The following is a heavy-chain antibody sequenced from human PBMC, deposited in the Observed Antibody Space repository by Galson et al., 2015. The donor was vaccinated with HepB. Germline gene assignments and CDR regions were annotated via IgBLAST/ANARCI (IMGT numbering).Heavy chain of an antibody. CDR1: GFTFSAYG. V-gene: IGHV3-33*01. J-gene: IGHJ4*02. CDR3: ARPSRPDECDFLIEY. CDR2: ICSDGTSE. Sequence: SLRLSCAASGFTFSAYGMHWVRQAPGKGLEWVAVICSDGTSEYYADSVKGRFTISRDNSKNTLYLQLNSLRAEDTAVYYCARPSRPDECDFLIEYWGRGTLVTVSS. D-gene: IGHD3/OR15-3a*01.